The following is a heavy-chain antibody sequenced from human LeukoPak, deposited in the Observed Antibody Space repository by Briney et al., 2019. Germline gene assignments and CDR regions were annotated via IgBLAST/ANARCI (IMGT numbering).Heavy chain of an antibody. V-gene: IGHV3-74*01. CDR2: INSDGFST. CDR3: VRYTYPPDAFDI. J-gene: IGHJ3*02. Sequence: GGSLRLSCAASGFTFSSYWMHWVRQAPGKGLVWVSRINSDGFSTNYADSVKGRFTISRDNAKNTLHLQMNSLRAEDTAVYYCVRYTYPPDAFDIWGQGTMVTVSS. D-gene: IGHD2-2*02. CDR1: GFTFSSYW.